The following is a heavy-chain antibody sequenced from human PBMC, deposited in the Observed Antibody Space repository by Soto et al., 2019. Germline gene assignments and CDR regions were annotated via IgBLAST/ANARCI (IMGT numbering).Heavy chain of an antibody. CDR2: ISRSSSYI. Sequence: GGSLRLSCAASGFTFSTYSMNWVRQAPGKGLEWVSSISRSSSYIYYADSVKGRFTISRDNAKNSLYLQMNSLRAEDTAVYYCARDPIIAMVRGVINWFDPWGQGTLVTVSS. CDR1: GFTFSTYS. V-gene: IGHV3-21*01. J-gene: IGHJ5*02. CDR3: ARDPIIAMVRGVINWFDP. D-gene: IGHD3-10*01.